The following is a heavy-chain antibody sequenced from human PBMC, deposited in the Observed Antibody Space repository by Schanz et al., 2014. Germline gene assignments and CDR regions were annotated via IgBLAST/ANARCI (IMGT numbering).Heavy chain of an antibody. Sequence: EVQLVESGGGLVQPGGSLRLSCGGSGFTFSKYWMSWVRQAPGKGLEWVAVIWSDGSTKYYADSVKGRFTISRDNAKNTLYLQMNSLRAEDTAVYYCARDSRPNYDFLTAYYAIDYWGQGTLVTVSS. CDR3: ARDSRPNYDFLTAYYAIDY. CDR2: IWSDGSTK. CDR1: GFTFSKYW. J-gene: IGHJ4*02. D-gene: IGHD3-9*01. V-gene: IGHV3-7*01.